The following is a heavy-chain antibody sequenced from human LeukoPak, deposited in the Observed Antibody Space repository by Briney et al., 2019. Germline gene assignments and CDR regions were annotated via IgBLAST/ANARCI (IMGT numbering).Heavy chain of an antibody. CDR2: ISETSSHT. J-gene: IGHJ5*02. CDR3: AKDFSSSWQFDP. Sequence: GGSLRLSRAASGFTFSSNAMTWVRQAPGQGLEWVSSISETSSHTFYADSVKGRFTISRDNTKNTPFLQMNSLRVEDTAMYYCAKDFSSSWQFDPWGQGTLVTVSS. D-gene: IGHD6-13*01. CDR1: GFTFSSNA. V-gene: IGHV3-23*01.